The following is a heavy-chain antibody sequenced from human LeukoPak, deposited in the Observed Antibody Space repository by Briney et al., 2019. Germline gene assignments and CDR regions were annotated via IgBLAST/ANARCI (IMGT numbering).Heavy chain of an antibody. CDR3: AKGDGNWGKYYFDY. V-gene: IGHV3-23*01. CDR1: GFTFSSYA. CDR2: ISGSGGST. D-gene: IGHD7-27*01. J-gene: IGHJ4*02. Sequence: GGSLRLSCAASGFTFSSYAMSWVRQAPGKGLEWVSTISGSGGSTFYADSVKDRFTISRDYSKNTLYLQMNSLRAEDTAVYYCAKGDGNWGKYYFDYWGQGTLVTVSS.